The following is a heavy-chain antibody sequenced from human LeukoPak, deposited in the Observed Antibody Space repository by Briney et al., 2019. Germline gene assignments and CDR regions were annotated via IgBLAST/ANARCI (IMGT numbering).Heavy chain of an antibody. Sequence: GGSLRLSCTASGFTFGDYAMSWFRQAPGKGLEWVGFIRSKAYGGTTEYAPSVKGRFTISRDDSKSIAYLQMNSLKTEDTAVYYCTRDPHQYDFWSGPEFYMDVWGKGTTVTVSS. V-gene: IGHV3-49*03. CDR3: TRDPHQYDFWSGPEFYMDV. J-gene: IGHJ6*03. CDR1: GFTFGDYA. D-gene: IGHD3-3*01. CDR2: IRSKAYGGTT.